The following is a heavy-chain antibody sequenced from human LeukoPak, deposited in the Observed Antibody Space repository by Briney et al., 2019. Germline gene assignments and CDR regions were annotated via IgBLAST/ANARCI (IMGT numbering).Heavy chain of an antibody. Sequence: ASVKVSCKASGGTFNSYAINWVRQAPGQGLEWMGGIIPVSGTPNYAQKFQGRVTITTDESTSIAYMDLSSLRSEDTAVYYCARGSLKAVVNSDYYYYMDVWGEGTTVTVSS. V-gene: IGHV1-69*05. D-gene: IGHD2-15*01. CDR2: IIPVSGTP. J-gene: IGHJ6*03. CDR3: ARGSLKAVVNSDYYYYMDV. CDR1: GGTFNSYA.